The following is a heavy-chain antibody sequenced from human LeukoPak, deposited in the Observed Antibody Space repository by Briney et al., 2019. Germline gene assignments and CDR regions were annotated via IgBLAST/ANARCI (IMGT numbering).Heavy chain of an antibody. CDR2: IGTAGDT. V-gene: IGHV3-13*01. CDR1: GFTFRSYD. Sequence: PGGSLRLSCGGTGFTFRSYDMHWVRQATGKGLEWVSAIGTAGDTYYPGSVKGRFTISRENAKNSLYLQMNSLRAGDTAVYYCARARYDILTGRDAFDIWGQGTMVTVSS. D-gene: IGHD3-9*01. J-gene: IGHJ3*02. CDR3: ARARYDILTGRDAFDI.